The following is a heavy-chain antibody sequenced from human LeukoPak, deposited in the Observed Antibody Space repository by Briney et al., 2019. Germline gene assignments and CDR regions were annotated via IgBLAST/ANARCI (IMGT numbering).Heavy chain of an antibody. CDR1: GFTFSSYS. CDR3: VGGHDLEFEF. J-gene: IGHJ5*01. Sequence: GGSLRLSCAAYGFTFSSYSMNWVRKAPGKGLEWVSMIYAGGNTCYRDSVKGRFTISRDSSKNTVFLHMSGLRDDDTAVYYCVGGHDLEFEFWGQGTLVIVSS. V-gene: IGHV3-53*01. CDR2: IYAGGNT. D-gene: IGHD4-23*01.